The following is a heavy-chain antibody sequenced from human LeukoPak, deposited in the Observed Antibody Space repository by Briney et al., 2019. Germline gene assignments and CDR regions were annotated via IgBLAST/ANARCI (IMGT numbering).Heavy chain of an antibody. V-gene: IGHV3-43D*04. J-gene: IGHJ4*02. D-gene: IGHD2/OR15-2a*01. Sequence: PGGSLRLSCAASGFTFDDYAMHWVRQAPGKGLEWVSLISWDGGSTYYADSVKGRFTISRDNAKNSLYLQMNSLRAEDTAVYYCARVSFPNYWGQGTLVTVSS. CDR2: ISWDGGST. CDR3: ARVSFPNY. CDR1: GFTFDDYA.